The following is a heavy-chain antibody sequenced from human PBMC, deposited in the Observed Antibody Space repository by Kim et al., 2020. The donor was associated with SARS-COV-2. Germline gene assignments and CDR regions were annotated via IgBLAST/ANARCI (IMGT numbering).Heavy chain of an antibody. Sequence: GGSLRLSCAASGFTFSSYAMSWVRQAPGKGLEWVSVIYSGGSSTYYADSVKGRFTISRDNSKNTLYLQMNSLRAEDTAVYYCAKGHRLGATIDYWGQGTLVTVSS. D-gene: IGHD1-26*01. CDR2: IYSGGSST. V-gene: IGHV3-23*03. CDR3: AKGHRLGATIDY. J-gene: IGHJ4*02. CDR1: GFTFSSYA.